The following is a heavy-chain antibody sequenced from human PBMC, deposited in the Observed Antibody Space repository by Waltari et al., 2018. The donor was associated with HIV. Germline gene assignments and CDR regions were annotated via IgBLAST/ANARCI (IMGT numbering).Heavy chain of an antibody. CDR3: ARVSVDIVATIHRNFDY. V-gene: IGHV4-4*02. Sequence: QVQLQESGPGLVKPSGTLSLTCAVSGGSISSSNWWSWVRQPPGKGLEWIGEIYHSGSTNYNPSLKSRVTISVDKSKNQFSLKLSSVTAADTAVYYCARVSVDIVATIHRNFDYWGQGTLVTVSS. CDR2: IYHSGST. J-gene: IGHJ4*02. D-gene: IGHD5-12*01. CDR1: GGSISSSNW.